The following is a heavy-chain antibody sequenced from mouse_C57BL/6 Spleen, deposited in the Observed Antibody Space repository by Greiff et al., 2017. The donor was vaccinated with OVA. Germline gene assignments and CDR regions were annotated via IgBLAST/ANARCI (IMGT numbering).Heavy chain of an antibody. D-gene: IGHD1-1*01. Sequence: VQLVESGAELAKPGASVKLSCKASGYTFTSYWMHWVKQRPGQGLEWIGYINPSSGYTKYNQKFKDKATLTAAKSSSTAYMQLTSLTYDDSAVYYCARSYYGSRVDYWGQGTTLTVSS. CDR2: INPSSGYT. CDR3: ARSYYGSRVDY. V-gene: IGHV1-7*01. CDR1: GYTFTSYW. J-gene: IGHJ2*01.